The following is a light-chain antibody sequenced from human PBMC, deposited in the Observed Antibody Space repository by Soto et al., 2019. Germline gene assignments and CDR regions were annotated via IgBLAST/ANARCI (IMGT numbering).Light chain of an antibody. CDR1: ETVSSSH. CDR3: QQYGGSPPIT. Sequence: EIVLTQSPGTLSLSPGERATLSCGASETVSSSHLAWYQQKPGQAPRLLIYGASNRASGVPDRFSGSGSGTDFTLTISRLEPGDFAVYYCQQYGGSPPITFGQGTRLEIK. CDR2: GAS. J-gene: IGKJ5*01. V-gene: IGKV3-20*01.